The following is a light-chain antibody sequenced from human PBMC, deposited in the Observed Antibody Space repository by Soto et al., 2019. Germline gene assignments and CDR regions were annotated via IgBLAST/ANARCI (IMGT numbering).Light chain of an antibody. J-gene: IGLJ2*01. Sequence: SYELTQPLSVAVALGQTARITCGGNNIGSKNVHWYQQKPRQAPVLVIDRDSNRPSGIPERFSGSNSGNTATLTISRAQAGDEADYYCQVGDSSTVVVGGGSKLAVL. CDR3: QVGDSSTVV. CDR1: NIGSKN. CDR2: RDS. V-gene: IGLV3-9*01.